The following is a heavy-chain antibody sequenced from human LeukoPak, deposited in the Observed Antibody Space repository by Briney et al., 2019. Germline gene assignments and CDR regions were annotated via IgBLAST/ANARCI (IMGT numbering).Heavy chain of an antibody. Sequence: GGSLRLSCEASGFTFSSYAMNWVRQAPGKGLEWVSGISGSGDNTYYADSVKGRFTISRDNSKNTLYLQMNSLRADDTAVYYCAKKNGDYVTYHFDYWGQGSLVTVSS. D-gene: IGHD4-17*01. V-gene: IGHV3-23*01. CDR1: GFTFSSYA. J-gene: IGHJ4*02. CDR2: ISGSGDNT. CDR3: AKKNGDYVTYHFDY.